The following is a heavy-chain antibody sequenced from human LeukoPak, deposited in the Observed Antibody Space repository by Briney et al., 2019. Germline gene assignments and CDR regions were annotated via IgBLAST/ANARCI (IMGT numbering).Heavy chain of an antibody. V-gene: IGHV3-21*01. CDR3: ARDRHASIAALVPSDY. Sequence: PGGSLRLSCAASGFTFGSHWMTWVRQAPGKGLEWVSSISSSSSYIYYADSVKGRFTISRDNAKNSLYLQMNSLRAEDTAVYYCARDRHASIAALVPSDYRGQGTLVTVSS. J-gene: IGHJ4*02. CDR1: GFTFGSHW. D-gene: IGHD6-6*01. CDR2: ISSSSSYI.